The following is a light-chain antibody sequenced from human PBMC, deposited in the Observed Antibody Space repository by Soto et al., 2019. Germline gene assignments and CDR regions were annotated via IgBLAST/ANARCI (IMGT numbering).Light chain of an antibody. CDR2: DAS. CDR3: QQYNSYSYP. J-gene: IGKJ2*01. Sequence: DIQMTQSPSTLSASVGDRVTITCRASQSISSWLAWYQQKPGKAPKLLIYDASSLESGVPSRFSGSGSGTEFTLTISSLQPDDFATYDCQQYNSYSYPFGQGTKLEI. V-gene: IGKV1-5*01. CDR1: QSISSW.